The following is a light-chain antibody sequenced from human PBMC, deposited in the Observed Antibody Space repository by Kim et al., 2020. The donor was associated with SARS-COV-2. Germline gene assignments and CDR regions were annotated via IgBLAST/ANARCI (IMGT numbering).Light chain of an antibody. CDR2: RNN. J-gene: IGLJ3*02. Sequence: QSVLTQPPSASGTPGQRVTISCSGASSNIGSNFVLWYQHLPGTAPKVLIYRNNQRPSGVPDRFSGSKSGTSVSLAISGLRSEDEADYYCATWDDSLSGWVFGGGTTVTVL. V-gene: IGLV1-47*01. CDR1: SSNIGSNF. CDR3: ATWDDSLSGWV.